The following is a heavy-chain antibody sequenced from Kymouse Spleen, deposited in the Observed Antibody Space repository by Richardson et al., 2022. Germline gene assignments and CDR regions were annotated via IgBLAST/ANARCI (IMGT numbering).Heavy chain of an antibody. J-gene: IGHJ4*02. CDR1: GFTFSSYG. Sequence: QVQLVESGGGVVQPGRSLRLSCAASGFTFSSYGMHWVRQAPGKGLEWVAVISYDGSNKYYADSVKGRFTISRDNSKNTLYLQMNSLRAEDTAVYYCAKERGYYGSGSYLDYWGQGTLVTVSS. CDR2: ISYDGSNK. D-gene: IGHD3-10*01. CDR3: AKERGYYGSGSYLDY. V-gene: IGHV3-30*18.